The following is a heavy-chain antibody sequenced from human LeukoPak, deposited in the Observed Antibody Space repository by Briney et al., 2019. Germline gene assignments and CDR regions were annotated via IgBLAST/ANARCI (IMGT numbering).Heavy chain of an antibody. V-gene: IGHV4-59*01. Sequence: SETLSLTCTASGGSISSYYWSWIRQPPGKGLEWIGYIYYSGSTNYNPSLKSRVTISVDTSKNQFSLKLSSVTAADTAVYYCARVGWLDAFDIWGQGTMVTVSS. CDR3: ARVGWLDAFDI. CDR1: GGSISSYY. D-gene: IGHD6-19*01. J-gene: IGHJ3*02. CDR2: IYYSGST.